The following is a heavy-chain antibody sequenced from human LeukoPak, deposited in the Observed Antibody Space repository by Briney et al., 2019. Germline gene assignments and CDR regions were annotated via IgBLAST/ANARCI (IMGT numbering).Heavy chain of an antibody. CDR1: GYSISSGYY. D-gene: IGHD5-18*01. V-gene: IGHV4-38-2*02. Sequence: SETLSLTCTVSGYSISSGYYWGWIRQPPGKGLEWIGSIYHSGSTYYNPYLKSRVTISVDTSKNQFSLKLSSVTAADTAVYYCARVEQLWSRAFDIWGQGTMVTVSS. CDR2: IYHSGST. CDR3: ARVEQLWSRAFDI. J-gene: IGHJ3*02.